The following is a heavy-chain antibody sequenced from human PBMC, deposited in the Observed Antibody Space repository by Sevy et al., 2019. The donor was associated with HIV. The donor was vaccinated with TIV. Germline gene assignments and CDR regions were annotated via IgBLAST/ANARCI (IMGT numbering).Heavy chain of an antibody. CDR1: GYSISSDYY. J-gene: IGHJ4*02. V-gene: IGHV4-38-2*01. Sequence: SETLSLTCAVSGYSISSDYYWGWIRQPPGKGLEWIGSIYHSGYSYYNPSLKSRVTILVDTSKNQFSLKLSSVTAADTAVYYCARAIGTQVAGLYYFDYWGQGTLVTVSS. CDR3: ARAIGTQVAGLYYFDY. D-gene: IGHD6-19*01. CDR2: IYHSGYS.